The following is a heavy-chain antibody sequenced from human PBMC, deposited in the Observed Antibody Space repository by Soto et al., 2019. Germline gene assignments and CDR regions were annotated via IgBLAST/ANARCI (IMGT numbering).Heavy chain of an antibody. D-gene: IGHD2-2*01. Sequence: GGSLRLSCAASGFTFSSYGMHWVRQTPDKGLEWVAVISHDGNQKYYADFAKGRFTISRDNARNTLHLQMNNLRPEDTAFFYCVKATLPTAIKFGVDSWGQGTLVTVSS. CDR2: ISHDGNQK. CDR1: GFTFSSYG. J-gene: IGHJ5*01. V-gene: IGHV3-30*18. CDR3: VKATLPTAIKFGVDS.